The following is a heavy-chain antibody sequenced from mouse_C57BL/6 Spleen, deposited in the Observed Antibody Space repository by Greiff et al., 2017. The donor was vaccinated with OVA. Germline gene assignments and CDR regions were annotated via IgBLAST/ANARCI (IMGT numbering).Heavy chain of an antibody. V-gene: IGHV1-7*01. CDR1: GYTFTSYW. J-gene: IGHJ1*03. Sequence: VQLQQSGAELAKPGASVKLSCKASGYTFTSYWMHWVKQRPGQGLEWIGYINPSSGYTKYNQKFKDKATLTADTSSSTAYMQLSSLTYEDSAVYYCARGHCGSSYCDFDGWGTGTTVTVSS. D-gene: IGHD1-1*01. CDR3: ARGHCGSSYCDFDG. CDR2: INPSSGYT.